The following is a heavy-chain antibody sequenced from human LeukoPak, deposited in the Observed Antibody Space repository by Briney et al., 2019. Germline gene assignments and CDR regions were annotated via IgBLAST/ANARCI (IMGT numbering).Heavy chain of an antibody. CDR2: IYSGGIT. V-gene: IGHV3-53*01. Sequence: GSLRLSCAASGFTFSSSAMTWVRQAPGKGLEWVSVIYSGGITNYADSVKGRFTISRDKSKNTLYLQMNSLTVEDTAVYYCARDGLGDWSYDYWGQGSLVTVSS. D-gene: IGHD2-21*02. CDR3: ARDGLGDWSYDY. J-gene: IGHJ4*02. CDR1: GFTFSSSA.